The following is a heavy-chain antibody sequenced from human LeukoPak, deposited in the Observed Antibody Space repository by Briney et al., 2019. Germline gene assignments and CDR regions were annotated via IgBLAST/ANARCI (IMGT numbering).Heavy chain of an antibody. CDR3: ARGRGGGEATVFAGTPYYHYHYIDV. D-gene: IGHD1-1*01. Sequence: SGTLSLTCTVSGGSISSSSYYWGWIRQPPGKGLEWIGSIYYSGSTYYNPSLKSRVTISVDTSKNQFSLKLSSATAADTAVYFCARGRGGGEATVFAGTPYYHYHYIDVWGKGITITVSS. CDR2: IYYSGST. V-gene: IGHV4-39*07. J-gene: IGHJ6*03. CDR1: GGSISSSSYY.